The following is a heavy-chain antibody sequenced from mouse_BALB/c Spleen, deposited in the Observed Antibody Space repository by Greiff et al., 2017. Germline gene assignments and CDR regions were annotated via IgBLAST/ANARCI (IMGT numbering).Heavy chain of an antibody. Sequence: QVQLQQSGAELVRPGVSVKISCKGSGYTFTDYAMHWVKQSHAKSLEWIGVISTYYGDASYNQKFKGKATMTVDKSSSTAYMELARLTSEDSAIYYCAREGYGYPFDYWGQGTTLTVSS. V-gene: IGHV1S137*01. CDR1: GYTFTDYA. CDR2: ISTYYGDA. CDR3: AREGYGYPFDY. D-gene: IGHD1-2*01. J-gene: IGHJ2*01.